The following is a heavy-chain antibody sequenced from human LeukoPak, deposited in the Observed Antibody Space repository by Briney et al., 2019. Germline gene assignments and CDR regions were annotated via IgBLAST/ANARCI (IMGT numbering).Heavy chain of an antibody. CDR2: IKQDGSEK. CDR3: ARDQLLYGDYFAGYFQH. Sequence: PGGSLRLSCAASGFTFSSYWMSWVRQAPGKGLEWVANIKQDGSEKYYVDSVKGRFTISRDNAKNSLYLQMNSLRAEDTAVYYCARDQLLYGDYFAGYFQHWGQGTLVTVSS. V-gene: IGHV3-7*01. J-gene: IGHJ1*01. CDR1: GFTFSSYW. D-gene: IGHD4-17*01.